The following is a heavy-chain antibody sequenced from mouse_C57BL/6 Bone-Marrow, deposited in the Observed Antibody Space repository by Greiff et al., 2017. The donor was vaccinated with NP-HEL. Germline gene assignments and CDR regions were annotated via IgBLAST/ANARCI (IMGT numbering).Heavy chain of an antibody. CDR1: GFNIKNTY. CDR2: IDPANGNT. CDR3: ARDSSGYYYAMDY. D-gene: IGHD3-2*02. V-gene: IGHV14-3*01. J-gene: IGHJ4*01. Sequence: DVKLVESVAELVRPGASVKLSCTASGFNIKNTYMHWVKQRPEQGLEWIGRIDPANGNTKYAPKFQGKATITADTSSNTAYLQLSSLTSEDTAIYYCARDSSGYYYAMDYWGQGTSVTVSS.